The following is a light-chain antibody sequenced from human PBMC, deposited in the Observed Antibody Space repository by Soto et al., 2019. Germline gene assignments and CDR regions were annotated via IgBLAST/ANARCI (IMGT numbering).Light chain of an antibody. J-gene: IGKJ1*01. CDR1: QSISSW. V-gene: IGKV1-5*01. Sequence: DIQMTQSPSTLSVSVGDRVTITCRASQSISSWLAWYQQKPGKAPKLLMYDVSTLESGVPSRFRASGYGTEFTITISSMQTDDFATYYCQQYHRYSRTFGQGTKVDIK. CDR2: DVS. CDR3: QQYHRYSRT.